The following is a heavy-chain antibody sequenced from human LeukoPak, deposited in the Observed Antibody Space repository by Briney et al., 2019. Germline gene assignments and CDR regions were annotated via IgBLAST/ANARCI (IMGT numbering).Heavy chain of an antibody. Sequence: GESLKISSKGSGYTSIDYWSGWLRQMPGKGREWRGIIFPDNSDTKYTPSFPGHVTISVDKSTSTAQLQWSGLKASDTAMYYCGSQGVAGCIGGSCFKSFHSYGMDVWGEGPTVTVSS. V-gene: IGHV5-51*01. CDR1: GYTSIDYW. CDR3: GSQGVAGCIGGSCFKSFHSYGMDV. D-gene: IGHD2-15*01. J-gene: IGHJ6*04. CDR2: IFPDNSDT.